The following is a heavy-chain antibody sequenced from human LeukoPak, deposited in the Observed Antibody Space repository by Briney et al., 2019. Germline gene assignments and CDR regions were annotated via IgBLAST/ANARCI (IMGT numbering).Heavy chain of an antibody. CDR1: GFTFSSYG. J-gene: IGHJ4*02. D-gene: IGHD2-15*01. Sequence: GGSLRLSCAASGFTFSSYGMHWVRQAPGKGLEWVAFIRYDGSNKYYADSVKGRFTISRDNSKNTLYLKMNSLRAEDTTVYYCAKERIWNVVVVVAAQNFDYWGQGTLVTVSS. CDR3: AKERIWNVVVVVAAQNFDY. CDR2: IRYDGSNK. V-gene: IGHV3-30*02.